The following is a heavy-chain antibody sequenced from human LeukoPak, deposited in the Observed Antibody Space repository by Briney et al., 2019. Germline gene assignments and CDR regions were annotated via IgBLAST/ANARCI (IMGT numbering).Heavy chain of an antibody. CDR2: ISHDGSQI. Sequence: PGGSLRLSCAASKIPFNDYSFPWVRQAPGKGLDWVAVISHDGSQIYYADSVKGRFTVSRDNSKNTLSLQMNSLRAEDTAVYFCARIGHGYSFGNAFDFWGQGTMVTVSS. CDR1: KIPFNDYS. CDR3: ARIGHGYSFGNAFDF. V-gene: IGHV3-30-3*01. D-gene: IGHD5-18*01. J-gene: IGHJ3*01.